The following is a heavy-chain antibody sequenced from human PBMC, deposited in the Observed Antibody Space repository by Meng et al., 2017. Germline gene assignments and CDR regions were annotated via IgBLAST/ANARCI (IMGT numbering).Heavy chain of an antibody. J-gene: IGHJ6*04. CDR2: ISAYNGNT. V-gene: IGHV1-18*01. CDR1: GYTFTSYG. D-gene: IGHD3-9*01. Sequence: ASVTVSCKASGYTFTSYGISWVRQAPGQGLEWMGWISAYNGNTNYAQKLQGRVTMTTDTSTSTAYMELRSLRSDDTAVYYCAREKYDILTGYYSPLYYYYYGMNVWAKGPS. CDR3: AREKYDILTGYYSPLYYYYYGMNV.